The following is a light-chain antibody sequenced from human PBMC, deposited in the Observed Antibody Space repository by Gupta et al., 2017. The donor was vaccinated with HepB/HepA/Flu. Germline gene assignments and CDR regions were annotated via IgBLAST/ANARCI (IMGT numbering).Light chain of an antibody. V-gene: IGKV1-12*01. CDR2: DAS. J-gene: IGKJ3*01. CDR3: QQANSFPLT. Sequence: DIQLTQSPSSASASVGDTVNISCRASQVSSNCIAWYQQKPGKAPKFLRYDASGLQTGVPSRFSGSGSGTDFTLTISSLQPEDFATYYCQQANSFPLTFGPGTKVDFK. CDR1: QVSSNC.